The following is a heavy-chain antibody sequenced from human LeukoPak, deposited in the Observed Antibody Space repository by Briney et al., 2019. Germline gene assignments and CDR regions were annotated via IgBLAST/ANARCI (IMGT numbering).Heavy chain of an antibody. V-gene: IGHV3-53*01. J-gene: IGHJ4*02. CDR3: ARGMVRGVSAFDY. CDR2: IYSGDST. D-gene: IGHD3-10*01. CDR1: GFTVSSNY. Sequence: GGSLRLSCAASGFTVSSNYMSWVRQAPGKGLEWVSVIYSGDSTYYADSVKGRFTISRDNSKNTLYLQMNSLRAEDTAVYYCARGMVRGVSAFDYWGQGTLVTVSS.